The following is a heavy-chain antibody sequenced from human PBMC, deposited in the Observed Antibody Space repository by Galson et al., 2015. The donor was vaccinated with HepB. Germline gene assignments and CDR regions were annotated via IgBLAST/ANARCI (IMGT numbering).Heavy chain of an antibody. Sequence: SLRLSCAASGFTFSSYAMHWVRQAPGKGLEWVAVISYDGSNKYYADSVKGRFTISRDNSKNTLYLQMNSLRAEDTAVYYCARDISSGWYYYYGMDVWGQGTTVTVSS. J-gene: IGHJ6*02. CDR3: ARDISSGWYYYYGMDV. D-gene: IGHD6-25*01. CDR1: GFTFSSYA. CDR2: ISYDGSNK. V-gene: IGHV3-30-3*01.